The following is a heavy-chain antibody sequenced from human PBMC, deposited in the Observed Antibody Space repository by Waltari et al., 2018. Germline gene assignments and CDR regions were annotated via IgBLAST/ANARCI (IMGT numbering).Heavy chain of an antibody. CDR3: AKGHSGSYGLVY. CDR1: GFTFEDYA. J-gene: IGHJ4*02. Sequence: EIQLVESGGGLAQPGRSLRLSCAASGFTFEDYAMHWVRQTPGEGLGWVSGITWNSNNIGYADSVKGRFTISRDNAKKSLYLQMNSLRTEDTALYYCAKGHSGSYGLVYWGQGTPVTVSS. V-gene: IGHV3-9*01. CDR2: ITWNSNNI. D-gene: IGHD1-26*01.